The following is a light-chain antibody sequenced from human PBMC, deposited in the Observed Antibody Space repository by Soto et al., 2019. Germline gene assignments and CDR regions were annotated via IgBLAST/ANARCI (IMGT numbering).Light chain of an antibody. CDR3: TSYKSRSPYV. CDR2: EVS. Sequence: QSVLTQPASVSGSPGQSITISCTGTSSDVGGYNYVSWYQQHPGKAPKLMIYEVSKRPSGVSNRFSGSKSGNTASLTISGLQDEEEAAYSCTSYKSRSPYVFGTGTKVTV. CDR1: SSDVGGYNY. J-gene: IGLJ1*01. V-gene: IGLV2-14*03.